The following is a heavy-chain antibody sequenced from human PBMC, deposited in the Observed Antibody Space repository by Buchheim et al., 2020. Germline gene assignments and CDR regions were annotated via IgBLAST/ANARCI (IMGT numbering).Heavy chain of an antibody. CDR3: AIDTRGYSGYDFRSDWFDP. V-gene: IGHV3-21*01. D-gene: IGHD5-12*01. J-gene: IGHJ5*02. Sequence: EVQLVESGGGLVKPGGSLRLSCAASGFTFSSYSMNWVRQAPGKGLEWVSSISSSSSYIYYTDSVKGRFTISRDNAKNSLYLQMNSLRAEDTAVYYCAIDTRGYSGYDFRSDWFDPWGQRT. CDR2: ISSSSSYI. CDR1: GFTFSSYS.